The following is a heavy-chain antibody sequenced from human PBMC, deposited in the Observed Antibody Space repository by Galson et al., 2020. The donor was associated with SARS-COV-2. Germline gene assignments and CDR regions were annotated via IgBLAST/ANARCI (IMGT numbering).Heavy chain of an antibody. J-gene: IGHJ4*02. Sequence: ASVKVSCAASGFTFSSYAMSWVRQAPGKGLEWVSAISGSGGSTYYADSVKGRFTISRDNSKNTLYLQMNSLRAEDTAVYYCAKIFVGYCSGGSCPIDYWGQGTLVTVSS. CDR3: AKIFVGYCSGGSCPIDY. D-gene: IGHD2-15*01. CDR2: ISGSGGST. V-gene: IGHV3-23*01. CDR1: GFTFSSYA.